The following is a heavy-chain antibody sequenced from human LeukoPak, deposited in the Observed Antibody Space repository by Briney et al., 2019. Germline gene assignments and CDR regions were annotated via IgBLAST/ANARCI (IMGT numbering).Heavy chain of an antibody. V-gene: IGHV1-46*01. CDR2: INPSGGST. J-gene: IGHJ4*02. CDR3: ASLAYSSSLDY. Sequence: GASVKVSCKASGYTFTGYYMNWVRQAPGQGLEWMGIINPSGGSTSYAQKFQGRVTMTRDTSTSTVYMELSSLRSEDTAVYYCASLAYSSSLDYWGQGTLVTVSS. D-gene: IGHD6-13*01. CDR1: GYTFTGYY.